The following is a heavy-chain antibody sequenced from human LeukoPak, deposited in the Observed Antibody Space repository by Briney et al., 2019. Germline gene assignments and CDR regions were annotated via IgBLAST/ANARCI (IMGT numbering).Heavy chain of an antibody. CDR2: IIPIFGTA. D-gene: IGHD2-2*01. J-gene: IGHJ4*02. Sequence: SVKVSCKASGGTFSSYAISWVRHAPGRGLEWMGGIIPIFGTANYAQKFQGRVTITADESTSTAYMELSSLRSEDTAVYYCARDNSIYSGYQLLMNYWGQGTLVTVSS. V-gene: IGHV1-69*01. CDR1: GGTFSSYA. CDR3: ARDNSIYSGYQLLMNY.